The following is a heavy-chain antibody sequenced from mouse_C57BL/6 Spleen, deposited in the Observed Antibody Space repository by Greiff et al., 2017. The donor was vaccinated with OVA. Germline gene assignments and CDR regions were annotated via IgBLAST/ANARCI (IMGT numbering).Heavy chain of an antibody. Sequence: VQLVESGPELVKPGASVKISCKASGYAFSSSWMNWVKQRPGKGLEWIGRIYPGDGDTNYNGKFKGKATLTADKSSSTAYMQLSSLTSEDSAVYFGARDGGAMDYWGQGTSVTVSS. J-gene: IGHJ4*01. CDR1: GYAFSSSW. CDR2: IYPGDGDT. V-gene: IGHV1-82*01. CDR3: ARDGGAMDY. D-gene: IGHD1-1*02.